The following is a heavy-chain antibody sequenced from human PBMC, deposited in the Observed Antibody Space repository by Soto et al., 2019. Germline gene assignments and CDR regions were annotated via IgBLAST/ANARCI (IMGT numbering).Heavy chain of an antibody. V-gene: IGHV1-8*01. CDR1: GYTFTSYD. Sequence: ASVKVSCKASGYTFTSYDINWVRQATGQGLEWMGWMNPNSGNTGYAQKFQGRVTMTRNTSISTAYMELSSLRSEDTAVYYCARSPSDYDFWSENYYYYYMDVWGKGTTVTVSS. CDR2: MNPNSGNT. CDR3: ARSPSDYDFWSENYYYYYMDV. J-gene: IGHJ6*03. D-gene: IGHD3-3*01.